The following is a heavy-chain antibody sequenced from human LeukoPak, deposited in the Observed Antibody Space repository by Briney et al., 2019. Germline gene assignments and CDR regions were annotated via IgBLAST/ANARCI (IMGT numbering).Heavy chain of an antibody. D-gene: IGHD4-17*01. CDR3: AKDLDWGYRYGDYPAGFDY. Sequence: GGSLRLSCAASGFIFSNYAMHWVRQAPGKGLEWVAVLWYDGSSKLYADSVKGRFSISRDNSKNTMYLQMNSLRAEDTAVYYCAKDLDWGYRYGDYPAGFDYWGQGTLVTLSS. V-gene: IGHV3-33*06. J-gene: IGHJ4*02. CDR2: LWYDGSSK. CDR1: GFIFSNYA.